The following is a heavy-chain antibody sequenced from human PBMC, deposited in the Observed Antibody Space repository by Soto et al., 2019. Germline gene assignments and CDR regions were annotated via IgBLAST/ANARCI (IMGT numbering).Heavy chain of an antibody. Sequence: SETLSLTCTVSGGSIANNNYFWGWVRQPPGKGLEWIGSAAYSGGTYKNPSLKSRVTVSVDTSKNQFSLKLTSVTAADTAVYYCAKVVVGATSHSDFDSWGQGTLVTVSS. D-gene: IGHD2-15*01. V-gene: IGHV4-39*01. CDR3: AKVVVGATSHSDFDS. CDR1: GGSIANNNYF. CDR2: AAYSGGT. J-gene: IGHJ4*02.